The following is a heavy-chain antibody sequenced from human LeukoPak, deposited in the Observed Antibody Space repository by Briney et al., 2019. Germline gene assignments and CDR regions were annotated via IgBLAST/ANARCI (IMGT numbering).Heavy chain of an antibody. D-gene: IGHD4-11*01. CDR2: INPNSGGT. Sequence: ASVKVSCKASGYTFTSYDINWVRQATGQGLEWKGWINPNSGGTNYAQKFQGRVTMTRDTSISTAYMELSRLRSDDTAVYYCARVSVYYRFFDYWGQGTLVTVSS. CDR3: ARVSVYYRFFDY. J-gene: IGHJ4*02. CDR1: GYTFTSYD. V-gene: IGHV1-2*02.